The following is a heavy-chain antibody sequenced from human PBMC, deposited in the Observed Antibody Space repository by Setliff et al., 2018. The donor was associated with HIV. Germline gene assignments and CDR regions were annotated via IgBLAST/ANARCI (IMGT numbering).Heavy chain of an antibody. CDR3: AGRAAGGSSPNDYMDV. CDR1: GGTFSSYA. V-gene: IGHV1-69*06. CDR2: IIPIFGTA. J-gene: IGHJ6*03. Sequence: SVKVSFKASGGTFSSYAISWVRQAPGQGLEWMGRIIPIFGTANYAQKFQGRVTITADKSTSTAYMELSSLRSEDTAVYYCAGRAAGGSSPNDYMDVWGKGTTVTVSS. D-gene: IGHD6-6*01.